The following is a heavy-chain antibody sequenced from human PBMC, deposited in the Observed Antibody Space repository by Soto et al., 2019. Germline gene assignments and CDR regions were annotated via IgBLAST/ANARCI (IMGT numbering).Heavy chain of an antibody. CDR3: ASSYYYDSSGYLPPICYYGMDV. J-gene: IGHJ6*02. V-gene: IGHV1-18*01. CDR1: GYTFTSYG. D-gene: IGHD3-22*01. Sequence: ASVKVSCKASGYTFTSYGISWVRQAPGQGLEWMGWISVYNGNTKYSQKFQGRVTITRDTSASTAYMELSSLRSEDTAVYYCASSYYYDSSGYLPPICYYGMDVWGQGTTVTAP. CDR2: ISVYNGNT.